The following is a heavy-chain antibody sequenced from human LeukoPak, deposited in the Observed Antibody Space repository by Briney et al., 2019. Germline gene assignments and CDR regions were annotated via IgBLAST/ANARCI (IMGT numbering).Heavy chain of an antibody. V-gene: IGHV5-51*01. J-gene: IGHJ4*02. CDR2: VYPGDSDT. CDR3: ARQGVEVAGVYYFDY. CDR1: GYSFTNYW. D-gene: IGHD6-19*01. Sequence: ESLTISCTGSGYSFTNYWIGWVRQMPGKGLEWMGIVYPGDSDTRYSPSFQGQVTISADKFISTAYLQWSSLKASGTAMYYCARQGVEVAGVYYFDYWGQGTLVTVSS.